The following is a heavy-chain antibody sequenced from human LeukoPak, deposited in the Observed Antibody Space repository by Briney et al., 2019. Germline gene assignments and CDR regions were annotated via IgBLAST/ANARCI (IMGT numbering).Heavy chain of an antibody. CDR1: GFTFSSYE. CDR3: ARGLYYDFWSGYSFSNWFDP. D-gene: IGHD3-3*01. Sequence: GGSLRLSCAASGFTFSSYEMNWVRQAPGKGPEWVSYISSSGSTIYYADSVKGRFTISRDNAKNSLYLQMNSLSAEDTAVYYCARGLYYDFWSGYSFSNWFDPWGQGTLVTVSS. J-gene: IGHJ5*02. V-gene: IGHV3-48*03. CDR2: ISSSGSTI.